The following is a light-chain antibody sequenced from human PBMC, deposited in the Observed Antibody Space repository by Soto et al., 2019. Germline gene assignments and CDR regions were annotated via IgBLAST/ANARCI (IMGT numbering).Light chain of an antibody. CDR3: QQYNNWPPWT. V-gene: IGKV3-15*01. CDR2: GAY. Sequence: EIVMTQSPATLSVSPGERATLSCRASQSVSSNLAWYQQKTGQAPRLLIYGAYTRATGIPARFSGSGSGTEFTLTISSLQSEDFAVYYCQQYNNWPPWTFGQGTKV. J-gene: IGKJ1*01. CDR1: QSVSSN.